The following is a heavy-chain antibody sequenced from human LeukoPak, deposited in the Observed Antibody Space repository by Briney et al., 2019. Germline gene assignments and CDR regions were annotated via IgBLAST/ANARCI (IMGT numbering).Heavy chain of an antibody. D-gene: IGHD1-14*01. CDR3: AKDFDNAYYYYYGMDV. Sequence: GGSLRLSCGGSGFIFSSYGINWVRQAPGKGLEWVAVISFDGADKYYADSVKGRFTISRDNSKSTVYLQMNSLRAEDTAVYYCAKDFDNAYYYYYGMDVWGQGTTVTVSS. V-gene: IGHV3-30*18. J-gene: IGHJ6*02. CDR2: ISFDGADK. CDR1: GFIFSSYG.